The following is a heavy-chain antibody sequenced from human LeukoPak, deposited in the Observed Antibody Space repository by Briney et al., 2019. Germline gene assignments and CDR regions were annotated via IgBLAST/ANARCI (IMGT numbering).Heavy chain of an antibody. D-gene: IGHD6-19*01. Sequence: GESLKISCKGSGYIFTTNWIAWVRQMPGKGLEWMGIIYPGDSDTRYSPSFQGQVTISVDKSINTAYLQWSRLKASDTAMYYCARAGYISGWYEDHYGLDVWGQGTTVTVSS. V-gene: IGHV5-51*01. CDR2: IYPGDSDT. CDR3: ARAGYISGWYEDHYGLDV. CDR1: GYIFTTNW. J-gene: IGHJ6*02.